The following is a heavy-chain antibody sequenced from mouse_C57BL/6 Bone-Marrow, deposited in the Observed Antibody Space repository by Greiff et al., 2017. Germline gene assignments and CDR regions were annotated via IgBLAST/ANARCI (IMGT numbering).Heavy chain of an antibody. Sequence: QVQLQQPGAELVKPGASVKLSCKASGYTFTSYWMQWVKQRPGQGLEWIGEIDPSDRYTNYNQKFKGKATLTVEPSSSTAYLQLSSLTSEDSAVYYCARDPLSEDYAMDYWGQGTSVTVSS. V-gene: IGHV1-50*01. J-gene: IGHJ4*01. D-gene: IGHD6-1*01. CDR3: ARDPLSEDYAMDY. CDR1: GYTFTSYW. CDR2: IDPSDRYT.